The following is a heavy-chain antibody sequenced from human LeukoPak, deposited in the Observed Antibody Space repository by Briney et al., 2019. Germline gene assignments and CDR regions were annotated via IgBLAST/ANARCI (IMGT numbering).Heavy chain of an antibody. V-gene: IGHV3-7*01. CDR1: GFTFSTCA. D-gene: IGHD2/OR15-2a*01. CDR3: AKGGRRYYAD. Sequence: GGSLRLSCAASGFTFSTCAMSWVRQAPGKGLEWVANIKEDGNEKHYVDSVKGRSTISRDNAKNSLYLQMNSLRAEDTAVYYCAKGGRRYYADWGQGTLVTVSS. CDR2: IKEDGNEK. J-gene: IGHJ4*02.